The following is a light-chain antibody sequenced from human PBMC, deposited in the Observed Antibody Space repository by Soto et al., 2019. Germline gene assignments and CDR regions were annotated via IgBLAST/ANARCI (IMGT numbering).Light chain of an antibody. CDR2: KAS. CDR1: QSISDW. CDR3: QYYDNYSST. V-gene: IGKV1-5*03. Sequence: DIQMTQSPSTLSASVGDRVTITCRASQSISDWLAWYQQKPGKAPKFLIYKASNLESGVPSRFSGSGSGTEFTLTISSLQPDDFASYYCQYYDNYSSTFGQVTKVEIK. J-gene: IGKJ1*01.